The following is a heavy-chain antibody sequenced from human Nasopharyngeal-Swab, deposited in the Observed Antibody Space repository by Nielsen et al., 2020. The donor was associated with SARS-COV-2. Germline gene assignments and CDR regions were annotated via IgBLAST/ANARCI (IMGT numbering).Heavy chain of an antibody. CDR2: ITTRGSYT. CDR3: ARDLVTGQRFDY. Sequence: AGSLRLSCAGSGFTFSVYGMNWVRPAPGKGLEWVGSITTRGSYTYYADSVQGRFIISRDNAKNAVYLQMNSLRPEDTAVYYCARDLVTGQRFDYWGQGTLVTVSS. J-gene: IGHJ4*02. CDR1: GFTFSVYG. D-gene: IGHD2-21*02. V-gene: IGHV3-21*06.